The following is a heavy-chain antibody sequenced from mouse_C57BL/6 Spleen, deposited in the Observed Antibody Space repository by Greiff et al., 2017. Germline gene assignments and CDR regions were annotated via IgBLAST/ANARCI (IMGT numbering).Heavy chain of an antibody. CDR3: TTGDKSSRHYFDK. V-gene: IGHV14-1*01. Sequence: EVQLQQSGAELVRPGASVQLSCTASGFNIKDSYTHWVKQRPEQGLEWIGRIDPEDGDTEYAPKFQGKDTMTADTSSNTAYLHLSSLSSEVSAVFYCTTGDKSSRHYFDKWGQGDTRTVS. CDR1: GFNIKDSY. D-gene: IGHD1-3*01. J-gene: IGHJ2*01. CDR2: IDPEDGDT.